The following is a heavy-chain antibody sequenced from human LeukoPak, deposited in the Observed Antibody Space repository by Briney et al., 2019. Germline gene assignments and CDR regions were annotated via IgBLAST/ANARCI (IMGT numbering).Heavy chain of an antibody. CDR1: GFTFDDYA. V-gene: IGHV3-9*03. J-gene: IGHJ4*02. Sequence: PGRSLRLSCAASGFTFDDYAMHWVRQAPGKGLEWVSGISWNSGSIGYADSVKGRFTISRDNAKNSLYLQMNRLRAEDMALYYCAKDIGADWNYAPYYFDYWGQGTPVTVSS. CDR3: AKDIGADWNYAPYYFDY. D-gene: IGHD1-7*01. CDR2: ISWNSGSI.